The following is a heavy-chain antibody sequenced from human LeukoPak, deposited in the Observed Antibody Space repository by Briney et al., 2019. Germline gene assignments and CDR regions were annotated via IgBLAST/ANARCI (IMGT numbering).Heavy chain of an antibody. CDR1: GFPFSGYG. CDR3: VSPVFINF. Sequence: GGSLRLSCAASGFPFSGYGMHWVRQAPGKGLEWVAVAYGDGSSQYYADSVKDRFIISRDNSKNAVYLQMSSLRPEDTAVYYCVSPVFINFWGQGTLVTVSS. J-gene: IGHJ4*01. V-gene: IGHV3-30*19. D-gene: IGHD1-14*01. CDR2: AYGDGSSQ.